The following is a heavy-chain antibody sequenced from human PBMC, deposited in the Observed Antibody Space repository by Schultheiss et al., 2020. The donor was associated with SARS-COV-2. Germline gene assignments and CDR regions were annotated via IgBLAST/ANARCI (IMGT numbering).Heavy chain of an antibody. CDR1: GFTFSSYA. CDR2: ISSSSSYI. CDR3: ARWGTITIFGVVIVQAFDI. Sequence: GGSLRLSCAASGFTFSSYAMHWVRQAPGKGLEWVSSISSSSSYIYYADSVKGRFTISRDNAKNSLYLQMNSLRAEDTAVYYCARWGTITIFGVVIVQAFDIWGQGTMVTVSS. D-gene: IGHD3-3*01. V-gene: IGHV3-21*01. J-gene: IGHJ3*02.